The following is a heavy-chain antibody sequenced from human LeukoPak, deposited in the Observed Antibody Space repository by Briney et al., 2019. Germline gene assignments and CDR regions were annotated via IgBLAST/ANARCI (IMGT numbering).Heavy chain of an antibody. V-gene: IGHV4-38-2*02. CDR2: IYHSGSI. Sequence: SETLSLTCTVSGYSISNGYYRGWIRQPPGKGLEWIGSIYHSGSIYYNPSLKSRVTISVDTSKNQLSLKLSSVTAADTAVYYCARDRGTYNWFDPWGQGTLVTVSS. D-gene: IGHD1-1*01. J-gene: IGHJ5*02. CDR3: ARDRGTYNWFDP. CDR1: GYSISNGYY.